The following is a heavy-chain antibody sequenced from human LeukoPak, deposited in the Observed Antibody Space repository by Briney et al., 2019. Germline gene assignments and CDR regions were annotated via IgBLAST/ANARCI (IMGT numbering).Heavy chain of an antibody. J-gene: IGHJ4*02. CDR1: GGSFSGYY. CDR2: INHSGST. V-gene: IGHV4-34*01. CDR3: ARLWFGERPPDY. Sequence: PSETLSLTCAVYGGSFSGYYWSWIRQPPGKGLEWIGEINHSGSTNYNPSLKSRVTFSVDTSKNQFSLKLSSVTAADTTVYYCARLWFGERPPDYWGQGTLVTVSS. D-gene: IGHD3-10*01.